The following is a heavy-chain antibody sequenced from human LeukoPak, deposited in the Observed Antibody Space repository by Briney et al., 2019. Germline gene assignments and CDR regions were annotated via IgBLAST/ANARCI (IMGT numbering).Heavy chain of an antibody. J-gene: IGHJ4*02. Sequence: ASVKVSCKASGFTFTSSAVQWVRQARGQRLEWIGWIVVGSGNTNYAQKFQEKVTITRDMSTSTAYMELSSLRSEDTAVYYCAAEHDSSGYYYFDYWGQGTLVTVSS. D-gene: IGHD3-22*01. CDR2: IVVGSGNT. CDR3: AAEHDSSGYYYFDY. V-gene: IGHV1-58*01. CDR1: GFTFTSSA.